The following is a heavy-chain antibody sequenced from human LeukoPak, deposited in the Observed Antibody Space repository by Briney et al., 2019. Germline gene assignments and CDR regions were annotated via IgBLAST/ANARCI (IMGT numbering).Heavy chain of an antibody. CDR2: ISYDGSNK. CDR3: AKSGIAAAGTKRGYFDY. CDR1: GFTFSSYG. Sequence: GRSLRLSCAASGFTFSSYGMHWVRQAPGKGLEWVAVISYDGSNKYSADSVKGRFTISRDNSMNTLYLQMNSLRAEDTAVYYCAKSGIAAAGTKRGYFDYWGQGTLVTVSS. D-gene: IGHD6-13*01. V-gene: IGHV3-30*18. J-gene: IGHJ4*02.